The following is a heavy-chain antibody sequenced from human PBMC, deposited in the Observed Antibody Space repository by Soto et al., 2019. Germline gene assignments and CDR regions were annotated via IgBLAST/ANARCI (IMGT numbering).Heavy chain of an antibody. Sequence: PSETLSLTCTVSGGSISSGGYYWSWIRQHPGKGLEWIGYIYYSGSTYYNPSLKSRVTIPVDTSKNQFSLKLSSVTAADTAVYYCARAEKAEYCSSTSCYPDWFDPWGQGTLVTVSS. CDR3: ARAEKAEYCSSTSCYPDWFDP. CDR1: GGSISSGGYY. J-gene: IGHJ5*02. CDR2: IYYSGST. V-gene: IGHV4-31*03. D-gene: IGHD2-2*01.